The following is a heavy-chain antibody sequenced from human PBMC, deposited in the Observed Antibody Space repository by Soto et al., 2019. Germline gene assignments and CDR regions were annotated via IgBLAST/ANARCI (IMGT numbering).Heavy chain of an antibody. V-gene: IGHV4-30-4*01. D-gene: IGHD6-13*01. CDR3: ARVWYSGRRMDY. Sequence: QVQLQESGPGLVKPSQTLSLTCTVSGGSIRSGDYYWSWIRQPPGKGLEWIGYIYYSGSTYYNPSLKSRVTISGDTSKNQFSLKLSSVTAADTAVYHCARVWYSGRRMDYWGQGTLVTVSS. CDR2: IYYSGST. J-gene: IGHJ4*02. CDR1: GGSIRSGDYY.